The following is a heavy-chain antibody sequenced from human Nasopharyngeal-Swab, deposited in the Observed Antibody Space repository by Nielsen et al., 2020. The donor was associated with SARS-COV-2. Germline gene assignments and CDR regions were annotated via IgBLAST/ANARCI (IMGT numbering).Heavy chain of an antibody. V-gene: IGHV1-8*01. Sequence: ASVKVSCKASGYTFTSYDINWVRQATGQGLEWMGWMNPNSGNTGYAQKFQGRITMTRNTSISTAYMELSSLRSEDTAVYYCARGGDPREVVAATDCFDPWGQGTLVTVSS. CDR2: MNPNSGNT. CDR3: ARGGDPREVVAATDCFDP. CDR1: GYTFTSYD. D-gene: IGHD2-15*01. J-gene: IGHJ5*02.